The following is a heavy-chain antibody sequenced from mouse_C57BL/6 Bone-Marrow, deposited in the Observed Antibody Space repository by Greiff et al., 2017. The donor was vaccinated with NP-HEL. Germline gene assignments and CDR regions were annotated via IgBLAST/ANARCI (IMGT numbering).Heavy chain of an antibody. J-gene: IGHJ4*01. CDR3: TRFGDDTGYAMEY. V-gene: IGHV1-15*01. CDR2: IDPETGGT. D-gene: IGHD2-2*01. CDR1: GYTFTDYE. Sequence: QVQLQQSGAELVRPGASVTLSCKASGYTFTDYEMHWVKQTPVHGLEWIGAIDPETGGTAYNQKFKGKAILTADKSSSTAYMELSSLTSEDSAVYYCTRFGDDTGYAMEYWGEGTSVTVSS.